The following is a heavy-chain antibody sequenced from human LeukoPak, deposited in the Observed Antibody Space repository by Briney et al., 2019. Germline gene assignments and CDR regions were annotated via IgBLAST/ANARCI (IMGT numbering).Heavy chain of an antibody. CDR3: ARDLAAAGRDGYGY. CDR1: GYTFTSYA. V-gene: IGHV1-3*01. CDR2: INAGNGDT. D-gene: IGHD6-13*01. Sequence: VASVTVSCKASGYTFTSYAMHWVRQAPGQRLEWMGWINAGNGDTKYSQKFQGRVTITRDTSASTAYMELSSLRSEDTAVYYCARDLAAAGRDGYGYWGQGTLVTVSS. J-gene: IGHJ4*02.